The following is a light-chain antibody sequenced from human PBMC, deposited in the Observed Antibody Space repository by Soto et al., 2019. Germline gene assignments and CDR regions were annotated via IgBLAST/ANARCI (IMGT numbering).Light chain of an antibody. CDR1: QSVSSN. CDR2: GAS. CDR3: QQYSIWRT. J-gene: IGKJ1*01. Sequence: EVVITQSPATLSVCPGERATLSCRASQSVSSNLAWYQQKPGRAPRLLNYGASTRATGIPARFSGSGSGTEFTLTISSLQSEDFAVYYCQQYSIWRTFGQGTKVDI. V-gene: IGKV3-15*01.